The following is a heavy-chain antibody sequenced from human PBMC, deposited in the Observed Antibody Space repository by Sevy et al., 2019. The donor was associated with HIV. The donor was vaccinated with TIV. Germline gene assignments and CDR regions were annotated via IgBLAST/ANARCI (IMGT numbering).Heavy chain of an antibody. CDR3: ATSGGSRHNDAFDT. J-gene: IGHJ3*02. CDR1: GFSFSWYW. CDR2: IKQDGSDK. D-gene: IGHD2-15*01. V-gene: IGHV3-7*01. Sequence: GGSLRLSCAASGFSFSWYWMSWVRQTPEKGLEWVANIKQDGSDKNYVESVKGRFTISRDNAKNSLYLQMNSLRVDDTAVYYCATSGGSRHNDAFDTWGQGTMVTVSS.